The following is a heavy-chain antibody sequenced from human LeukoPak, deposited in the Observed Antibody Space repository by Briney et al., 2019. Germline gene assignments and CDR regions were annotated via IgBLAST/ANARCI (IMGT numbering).Heavy chain of an antibody. CDR3: VRDRELTY. CDR2: IYYSGST. V-gene: IGHV4-59*01. D-gene: IGHD1-26*01. CDR1: DDSISGSY. Sequence: SETLSLTCTVSDDSISGSYWSWIRQPPGKGLEWIGYIYYSGSTNYNPSLKSRVPISVDTSKNQFSLKLSSVTAADTAVYYCVRDRELTYWGQGTLVTVSS. J-gene: IGHJ4*02.